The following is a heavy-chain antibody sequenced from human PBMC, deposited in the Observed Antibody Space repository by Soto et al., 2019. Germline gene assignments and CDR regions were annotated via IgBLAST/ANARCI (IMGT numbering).Heavy chain of an antibody. V-gene: IGHV1-69*01. CDR2: IIPIFGIG. CDR3: ARDGGRHSGGIDY. Sequence: QVQLVQSGAEVKKPGSSVKVSCKASGGTFNRYAISWVRQAPGQGLEWMGGIIPIFGIGNDAQRFQGRVTITADESTGTAYMELSSLRSEDTGVYYCARDGGRHSGGIDYWGQGTLVTVSS. CDR1: GGTFNRYA. D-gene: IGHD1-26*01. J-gene: IGHJ4*02.